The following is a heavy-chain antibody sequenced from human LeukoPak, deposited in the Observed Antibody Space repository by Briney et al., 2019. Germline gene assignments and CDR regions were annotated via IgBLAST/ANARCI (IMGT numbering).Heavy chain of an antibody. Sequence: GGSLRLSCAASGLTFSSYWMTWVRQAPGKGLEWVANIKQDGSEKYYVDSVKGRFTISRDNAKNSLYLQMNSLRVEDTAVYYCARPRAVAGGGYDYWGQGTLVTVSS. CDR2: IKQDGSEK. V-gene: IGHV3-7*01. J-gene: IGHJ4*02. CDR1: GLTFSSYW. CDR3: ARPRAVAGGGYDY. D-gene: IGHD6-19*01.